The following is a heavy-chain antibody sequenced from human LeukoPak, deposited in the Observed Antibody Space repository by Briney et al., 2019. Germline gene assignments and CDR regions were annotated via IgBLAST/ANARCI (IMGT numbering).Heavy chain of an antibody. CDR3: ARKHLESSRWYSPFVY. D-gene: IGHD6-13*01. J-gene: IGHJ4*02. V-gene: IGHV3-43*02. Sequence: GGSLRLSCAASGFTLDDYAMHWVRQAPGKGLEWVSLISRDGGSTYYADSVKGRFPISRDNSKNSLHLQMNILRTEDTALYYCARKHLESSRWYSPFVYWGQ. CDR2: ISRDGGST. CDR1: GFTLDDYA.